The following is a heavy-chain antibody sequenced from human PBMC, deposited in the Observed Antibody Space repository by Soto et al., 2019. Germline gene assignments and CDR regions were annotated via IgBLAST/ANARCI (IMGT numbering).Heavy chain of an antibody. Sequence: PSETLSLTCAVSGGSISSGGYSWSWIRQPPGKGLEWIGYIYHSGSTYYNPSLKSRVTISVDRSKNQFSLKLSSVTAADTAVYYCARYLKTTVTFDYWGQGTLVTVSS. CDR1: GGSISSGGYS. CDR2: IYHSGST. D-gene: IGHD4-4*01. J-gene: IGHJ4*02. CDR3: ARYLKTTVTFDY. V-gene: IGHV4-30-2*01.